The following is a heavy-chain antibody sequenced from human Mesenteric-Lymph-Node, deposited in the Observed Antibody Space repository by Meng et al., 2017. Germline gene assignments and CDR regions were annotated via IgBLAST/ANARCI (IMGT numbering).Heavy chain of an antibody. CDR2: IYYSWST. V-gene: IGHV4-39*01. J-gene: IGHJ4*02. CDR3: ASNKTQGFFDY. Sequence: QLQLQESGPGLVKPSETLSLPCTVSGGSISGSSYYWGWIRQPPGKALEWIGSIYYSWSTHYNPSLKSRLIISIDTSKNQFSLNLASVTAADTAMYYCASNKTQGFFDYWGQGTLVTVSS. D-gene: IGHD2/OR15-2a*01. CDR1: GGSISGSSYY.